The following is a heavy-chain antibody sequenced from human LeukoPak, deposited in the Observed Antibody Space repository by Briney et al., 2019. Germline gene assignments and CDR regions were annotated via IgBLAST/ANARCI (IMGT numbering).Heavy chain of an antibody. CDR2: IYYSGST. D-gene: IGHD3-22*01. V-gene: IGHV4-59*01. CDR3: ARDALYYYDSSGYYLDY. CDR1: GGSISSYY. Sequence: SETLSLTCTVSGGSISSYYWSWIRQPPGKGLEWIGNIYYSGSTNYNPSLKSRVTISVDTSKNQFSLKLSSVTAADTAVYYCARDALYYYDSSGYYLDYWGQGTLVTVSS. J-gene: IGHJ4*02.